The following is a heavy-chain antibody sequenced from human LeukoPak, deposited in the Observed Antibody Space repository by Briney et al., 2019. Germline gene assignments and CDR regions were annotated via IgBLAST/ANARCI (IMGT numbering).Heavy chain of an antibody. CDR2: INHDGST. D-gene: IGHD1-14*01. CDR1: NGSFSGYY. Sequence: SETLSLTCAVYNGSFSGYYWSWIRQPPGKGLEWIGEINHDGSTTYNPSLKSRVTISVDTSKNQFSLKLSSVTAADTAVYYCARETRTDYYFYYMDVWGKGTTVTVSS. V-gene: IGHV4-34*01. J-gene: IGHJ6*03. CDR3: ARETRTDYYFYYMDV.